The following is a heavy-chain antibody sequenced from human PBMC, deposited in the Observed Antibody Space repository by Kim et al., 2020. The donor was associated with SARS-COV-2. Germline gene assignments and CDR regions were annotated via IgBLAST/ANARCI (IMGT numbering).Heavy chain of an antibody. CDR1: GFTFSAYS. D-gene: IGHD3-10*01. J-gene: IGHJ4*02. V-gene: IGHV3-48*02. CDR2: ISSNSATI. Sequence: GGSLRLSCAASGFTFSAYSMTWVRQPPGKGLECISYISSNSATIYYADSVKDRFTISRDNGKNSLFLQINSLRDEDTAVYYCVRDQYGLGSYYHPFDYWGQGTLVSVSS. CDR3: VRDQYGLGSYYHPFDY.